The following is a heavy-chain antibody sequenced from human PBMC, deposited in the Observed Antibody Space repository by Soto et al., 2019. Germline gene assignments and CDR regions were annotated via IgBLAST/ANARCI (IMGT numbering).Heavy chain of an antibody. CDR1: GFTFSSYA. J-gene: IGHJ4*02. D-gene: IGHD6-13*01. CDR3: ASDFSSWYGGVGY. CDR2: ISGSGGST. Sequence: EVQLLESGGGLVQPGGSLRLSCAASGFTFSSYAMSWVRQAPGKGLEWVSAISGSGGSTYYADSVKGRFTISRDNSKNPLYLQMNSLRAEDTAVYYCASDFSSWYGGVGYWGQGTLVTVSS. V-gene: IGHV3-23*01.